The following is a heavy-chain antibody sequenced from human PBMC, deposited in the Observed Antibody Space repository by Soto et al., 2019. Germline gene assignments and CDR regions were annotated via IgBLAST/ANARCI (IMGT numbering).Heavy chain of an antibody. J-gene: IGHJ4*02. V-gene: IGHV4-31*03. CDR3: AREGPGFNGFEF. CDR2: ISHSGSA. D-gene: IGHD5-12*01. CDR1: GASISDVGYY. Sequence: VQLQESGPGLVQPSQTLSLTCTVSGASISDVGYYWTWIRQHPEKGLEWIWYISHSGSAYYNPSLKSRFTLPVDTSKHQFSLNLSSVTAADTAMYYCAREGPGFNGFEFCGRGTLVTVSS.